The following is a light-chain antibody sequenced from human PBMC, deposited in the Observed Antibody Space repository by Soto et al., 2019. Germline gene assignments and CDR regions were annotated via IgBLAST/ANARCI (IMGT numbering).Light chain of an antibody. CDR2: SNS. V-gene: IGLV1-47*02. Sequence: QSVLTQPPSASGTPGQMVTISCSGRRSNIGTNYVYWYQQFPGTAPKLLIYSNSHRPSGVPDRFSGSKSGTSASLAISGLRSDDEADYYCAAWDDSLSGPVFGGGTKLTVL. J-gene: IGLJ3*02. CDR1: RSNIGTNY. CDR3: AAWDDSLSGPV.